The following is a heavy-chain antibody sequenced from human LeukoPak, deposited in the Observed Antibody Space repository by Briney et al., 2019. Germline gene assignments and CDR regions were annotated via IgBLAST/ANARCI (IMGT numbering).Heavy chain of an antibody. J-gene: IGHJ4*02. V-gene: IGHV1-18*01. CDR2: ISAYNGNT. CDR1: GYTFTSYG. Sequence: GASVKVSCKASGYTFTSYGISWVRQAPGQGLEWMGWISAYNGNTNYAQKLQGRVTMTTDTSTSTAYMELRSLRSNDTAVYYCARDRDSSGYYGSMGYWGQGTLVTVPS. D-gene: IGHD3-22*01. CDR3: ARDRDSSGYYGSMGY.